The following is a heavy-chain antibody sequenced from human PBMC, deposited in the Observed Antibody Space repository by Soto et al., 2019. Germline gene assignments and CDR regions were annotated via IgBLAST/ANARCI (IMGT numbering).Heavy chain of an antibody. J-gene: IGHJ6*02. CDR3: ARDLWGYCGTDCYPLDV. CDR2: MYNTGST. D-gene: IGHD2-21*02. CDR1: GGSISRYY. V-gene: IGHV4-59*01. Sequence: QVQLQESGPGLVKPSETLSLTCTVSGGSISRYYWSWIRQPPGKGLEWIGYMYNTGSTVYNPSFKSRVTISVDTSKNQFPLELNSVTAADTAVYYCARDLWGYCGTDCYPLDVWGQGTTVTVSS.